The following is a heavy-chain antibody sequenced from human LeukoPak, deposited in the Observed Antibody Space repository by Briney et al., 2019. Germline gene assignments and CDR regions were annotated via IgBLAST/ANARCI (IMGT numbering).Heavy chain of an antibody. J-gene: IGHJ6*03. CDR1: GGSISSSSYY. D-gene: IGHD5-18*01. V-gene: IGHV4-39*01. CDR2: IYYSGST. Sequence: SETLSLTCTVSGGSISSSSYYWGWIRQPSGKGLEWIGSIYYSGSTYYNPSLKSRVTISVDTSKNQFSLKLSSVTAADTAVYYCARSSKRSEYSYGNYYYYMDVWGKGTTVTISS. CDR3: ARSSKRSEYSYGNYYYYMDV.